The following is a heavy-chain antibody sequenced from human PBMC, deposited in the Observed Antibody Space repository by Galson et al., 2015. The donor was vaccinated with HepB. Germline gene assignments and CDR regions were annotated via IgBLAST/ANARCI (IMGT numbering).Heavy chain of an antibody. V-gene: IGHV3-48*02. CDR1: GFTFSTYS. D-gene: IGHD2-15*01. Sequence: SLRLSCAASGFTFSTYSMNWVRQAPGKGLEWVSYISSSSSSIYYADSVKGRFTISRDNARDSLYVQMNSLRDEDTAVYYCARGRKSVSSGTGSGGSCLTMDVWGQGTTVTVSS. J-gene: IGHJ6*02. CDR3: ARGRKSVSSGTGSGGSCLTMDV. CDR2: ISSSSSSI.